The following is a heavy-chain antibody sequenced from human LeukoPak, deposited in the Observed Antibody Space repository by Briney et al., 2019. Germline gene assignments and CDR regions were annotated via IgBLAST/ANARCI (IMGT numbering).Heavy chain of an antibody. CDR3: AREKSPLRLSFSAFDI. V-gene: IGHV1-69*04. Sequence: ASVKVSCKASGGTFSSYAISWVRQAPGQGLEWMGRIIPILGIANYAQKFQGRVTITADKSTSTAYMELSSLRAEDTAVYYCAREKSPLRLSFSAFDIWGQGTMVTVSS. J-gene: IGHJ3*02. CDR1: GGTFSSYA. CDR2: IIPILGIA. D-gene: IGHD4-17*01.